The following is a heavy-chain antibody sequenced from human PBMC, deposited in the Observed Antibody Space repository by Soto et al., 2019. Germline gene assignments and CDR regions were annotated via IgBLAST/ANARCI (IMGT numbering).Heavy chain of an antibody. D-gene: IGHD6-13*01. V-gene: IGHV1-18*01. CDR2: ISADSGEP. J-gene: IGHJ4*02. CDR3: GVSAGLDF. CDR1: GFSSTTYA. Sequence: ASLKVSCKASGFSSTTYAFSWVRRAPGQGLEWMGLISADSGEPRYAQKFQGRVAMTTDTSTRTAYMELRGLTSDDTAVYYCGVSAGLDFWGQGTRVTVPQ.